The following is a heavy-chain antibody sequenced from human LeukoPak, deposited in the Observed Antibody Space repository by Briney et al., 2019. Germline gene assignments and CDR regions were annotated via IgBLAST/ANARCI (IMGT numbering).Heavy chain of an antibody. V-gene: IGHV4-39*07. CDR2: IYYGGST. Sequence: PSETLSLTCTVSGGSISSNSYYWGWIRQPPGKGLEWIGSIYYGGSTYYNPSLKSRVTISVDTSKNQFSLKLSSVTAADTAVYYCARDDHTGYNSGGYFLRILDYWGQETLVTVSS. CDR3: ARDDHTGYNSGGYFLRILDY. D-gene: IGHD6-19*01. J-gene: IGHJ4*02. CDR1: GGSISSNSYY.